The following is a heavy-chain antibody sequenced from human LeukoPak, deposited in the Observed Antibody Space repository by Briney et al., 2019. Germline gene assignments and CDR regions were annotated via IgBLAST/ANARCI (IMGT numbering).Heavy chain of an antibody. J-gene: IGHJ5*02. D-gene: IGHD6-13*01. CDR1: GYTLTELS. CDR3: ASASGYSSSWYWFDP. Sequence: ASVTVSCTVSGYTLTELSMHWVRQAPGKGLEWMGGFDPEDGETIYAQKFQGRVTMTEDTSTDTAYMELSSLRSEDTAVYYCASASGYSSSWYWFDPWGQGTLVTVSS. CDR2: FDPEDGET. V-gene: IGHV1-24*01.